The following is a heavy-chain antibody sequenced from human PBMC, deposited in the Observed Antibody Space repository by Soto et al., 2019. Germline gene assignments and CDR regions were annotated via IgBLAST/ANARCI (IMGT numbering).Heavy chain of an antibody. CDR2: ISDNGSKT. J-gene: IGHJ4*02. V-gene: IGHV3-23*01. Sequence: EVQLLESGGGLVQPGGSLRLACAASGPAFRNYAMSWVHQAPGKGLEWVSAISDNGSKTYYADSVKGRFTISRDNSRNTVFLQMNSLRAEDTAVYYCARDRKLYVYWGQGTLVTVSS. D-gene: IGHD2-8*01. CDR3: ARDRKLYVY. CDR1: GPAFRNYA.